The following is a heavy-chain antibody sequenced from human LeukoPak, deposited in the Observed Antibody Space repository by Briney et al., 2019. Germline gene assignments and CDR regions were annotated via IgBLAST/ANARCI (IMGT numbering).Heavy chain of an antibody. Sequence: LPGGSLRLSCAASGFTFSTYAMTWVRQAPGKGLEWVSLISGTGGSTYYADSVKGRFTISRDNSKNTLYLQMNSLRAEDTAVYYCAKDSSKWLLFDYWGQGTLVTVSS. D-gene: IGHD3-22*01. CDR2: ISGTGGST. CDR1: GFTFSTYA. CDR3: AKDSSKWLLFDY. J-gene: IGHJ4*02. V-gene: IGHV3-23*01.